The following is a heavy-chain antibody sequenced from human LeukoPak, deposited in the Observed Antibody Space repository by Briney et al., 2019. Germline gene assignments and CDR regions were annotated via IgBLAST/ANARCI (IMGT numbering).Heavy chain of an antibody. Sequence: GGSLRLSRAASGFTFSSYSMNWVRQAPGKGLEWVSSISSSSSYIYYADSVKGRFTISRDNAKNSLYLQTNSLRAEDTAVYYCARDLRYPDAFDIWGQGTMVTVSS. CDR3: ARDLRYPDAFDI. CDR2: ISSSSSYI. CDR1: GFTFSSYS. J-gene: IGHJ3*02. V-gene: IGHV3-21*01. D-gene: IGHD1-1*01.